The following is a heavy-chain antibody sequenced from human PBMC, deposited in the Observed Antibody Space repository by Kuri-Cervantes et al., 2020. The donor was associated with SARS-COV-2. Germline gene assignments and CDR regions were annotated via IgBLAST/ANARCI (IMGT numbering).Heavy chain of an antibody. J-gene: IGHJ4*02. CDR1: GFTVSSNY. Sequence: GESLKISCAASGFTVSSNYMSWVRQAPGKGLEWVSVIYSGGSTYYADSVKGRFTISRDNSKNTLYLQMNSLRAEGTAVYYCAKDLGIVVVISASIDYWGQGTLVTVSS. D-gene: IGHD3-22*01. CDR2: IYSGGST. V-gene: IGHV3-53*05. CDR3: AKDLGIVVVISASIDY.